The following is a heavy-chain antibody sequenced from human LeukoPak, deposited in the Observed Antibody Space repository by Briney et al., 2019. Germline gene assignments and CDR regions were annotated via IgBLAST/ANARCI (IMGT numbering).Heavy chain of an antibody. CDR3: ARDGRYFDWLSEQPYYYMDV. CDR1: GGSISSYY. J-gene: IGHJ6*03. Sequence: SETLSLTCTVSGGSISSYYWSWIRQPPGKGLEWIGRIYTSGSTNYNPSLKSRVTISVDTSKNQFSLKLSSVTAADTAVYYCARDGRYFDWLSEQPYYYMDVWGKGTTVTISS. D-gene: IGHD3-9*01. V-gene: IGHV4-4*08. CDR2: IYTSGST.